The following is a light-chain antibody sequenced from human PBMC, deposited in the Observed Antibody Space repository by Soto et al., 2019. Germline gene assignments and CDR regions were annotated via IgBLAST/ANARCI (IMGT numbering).Light chain of an antibody. CDR3: QQYSNLIT. CDR1: QDISNH. CDR2: VAS. J-gene: IGKJ5*01. Sequence: DIQMPQSQSSLSAPVGDSVTITSQASQDISNHLNWYQQKPGKAPKLLIYVASNLDTGVPSRFSGSGSGTYFSFTISSMQPEDFATYYCQQYSNLITFGQGTRLEIK. V-gene: IGKV1-33*01.